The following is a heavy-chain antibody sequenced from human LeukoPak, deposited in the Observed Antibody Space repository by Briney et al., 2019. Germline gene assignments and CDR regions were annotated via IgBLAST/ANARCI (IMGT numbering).Heavy chain of an antibody. J-gene: IGHJ4*02. D-gene: IGHD3-16*02. CDR2: IDCSGST. CDR1: GGSVSSGGFS. Sequence: SETLSLTCTVSGGSVSSGGFSWNWIRQPPGKGLEWIGFIDCSGSTYYNPSLKSRVTVSADTSKNQFSLKLTSVTAADTAVYYCARRCYHANCDYWGQGSLVTVSS. CDR3: ARRCYHANCDY. V-gene: IGHV4-61*08.